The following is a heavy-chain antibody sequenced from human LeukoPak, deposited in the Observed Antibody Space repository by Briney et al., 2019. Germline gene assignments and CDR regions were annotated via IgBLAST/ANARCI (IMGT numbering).Heavy chain of an antibody. CDR2: IYYSGNT. D-gene: IGHD3-3*01. CDR3: AREGPIFGVVDSAFDI. V-gene: IGHV4-39*07. CDR1: GGSISSSSYY. Sequence: SETLSLTCTVSGGSISSSSYYWGWIRQPPGKGLEWIGSIYYSGNTYYNPSLKSRVTISVDTSKNQFSLKLSSVTAADTAVYYCAREGPIFGVVDSAFDIWGQGTMVTVSS. J-gene: IGHJ3*02.